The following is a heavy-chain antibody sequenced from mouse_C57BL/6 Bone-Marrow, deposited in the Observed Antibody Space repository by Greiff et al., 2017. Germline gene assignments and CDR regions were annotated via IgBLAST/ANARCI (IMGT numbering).Heavy chain of an antibody. J-gene: IGHJ4*01. D-gene: IGHD2-12*01. CDR2: IYPSSGYT. CDR1: GYTFTSYW. CDR3: ARYDSNDCYYAMDY. V-gene: IGHV1-7*01. Sequence: QVQLKQSGAELAKPGASVKLSCKASGYTFTSYWMHWVKQRPGQGLEWIGYIYPSSGYTKYNQKFKDKATLTADKSSSTAYMQLSSLTYEDSAVYYCARYDSNDCYYAMDYWGQGTSVTVSS.